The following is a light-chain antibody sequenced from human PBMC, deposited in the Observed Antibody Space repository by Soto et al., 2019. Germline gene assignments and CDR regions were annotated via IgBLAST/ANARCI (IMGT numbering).Light chain of an antibody. Sequence: QSALTQPPSASGSPGQSVTISCTGTNSDVGTYNYVSWYHHHPGKAPKLMIYEVTKRPSGVPDRFSGSKSGNTASLTVSGLQADDEGDYHCMSYAGNNNLVFGGGTQLTVL. J-gene: IGLJ7*01. CDR2: EVT. CDR3: MSYAGNNNLV. CDR1: NSDVGTYNY. V-gene: IGLV2-8*01.